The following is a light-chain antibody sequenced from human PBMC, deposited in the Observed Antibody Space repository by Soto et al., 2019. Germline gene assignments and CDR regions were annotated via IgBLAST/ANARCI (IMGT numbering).Light chain of an antibody. V-gene: IGKV3-11*01. CDR2: DAS. CDR3: QQRSNWSYT. CDR1: QSVSSY. Sequence: EIVLTQSPATLSLSPGERATLSCRASQSVSSYLAWYQQKPGQAPRLLIYDASNRATGIPARFSGSGSGTDFTLTISSLEPEDFAVYYCQQRSNWSYTFGKGTNLEIK. J-gene: IGKJ2*01.